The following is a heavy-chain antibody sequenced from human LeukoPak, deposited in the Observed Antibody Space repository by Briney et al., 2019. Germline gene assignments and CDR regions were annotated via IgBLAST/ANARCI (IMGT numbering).Heavy chain of an antibody. CDR1: GGSISSYY. CDR3: ARGAFGVLLSAFDI. V-gene: IGHV4-59*08. D-gene: IGHD3-3*01. J-gene: IGHJ3*02. Sequence: SETLSLTCTVSGGSISSYYWSWIRQPPGKGLEWIGYIYDSGSTNYNPSLKSRVTISVDTSKNQFSLKLSSVTAADTAVYWCARGAFGVLLSAFDIWGQGTMVTVSS. CDR2: IYDSGST.